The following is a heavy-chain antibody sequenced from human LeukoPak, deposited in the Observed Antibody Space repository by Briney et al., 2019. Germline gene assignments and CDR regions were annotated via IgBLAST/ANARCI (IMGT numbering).Heavy chain of an antibody. CDR2: ISGSGGST. D-gene: IGHD3-3*01. J-gene: IGHJ4*02. V-gene: IGHV3-23*01. CDR1: GFTFSRSD. Sequence: GGSLRLSCAASGFTFSRSDMIWVRQAPGKGLEWVSIISGSGGSTYYADSVRGRSSISRDNSENILYLQLNSLRAEDTAVFYCARDQYDTWSRRGNFDSWGQGTLVIVSS. CDR3: ARDQYDTWSRRGNFDS.